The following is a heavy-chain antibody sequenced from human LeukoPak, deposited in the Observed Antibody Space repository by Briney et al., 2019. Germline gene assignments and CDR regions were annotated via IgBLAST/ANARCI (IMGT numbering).Heavy chain of an antibody. D-gene: IGHD3-3*01. CDR1: GFTFSSYA. Sequence: GGSLRLSCAASGFTFSSYAMHWVRQAPGKGLEWVAVISYDGSNKYYADSVKGRFAISRDNSKDTLYLQMNSLRAEDTAVYYCARDGSYYDFWSGSYFDSWGQGTLVTASS. J-gene: IGHJ4*02. CDR2: ISYDGSNK. V-gene: IGHV3-30*09. CDR3: ARDGSYYDFWSGSYFDS.